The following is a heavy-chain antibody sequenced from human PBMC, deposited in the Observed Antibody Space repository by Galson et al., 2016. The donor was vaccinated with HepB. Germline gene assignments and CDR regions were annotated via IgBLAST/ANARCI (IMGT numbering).Heavy chain of an antibody. J-gene: IGHJ4*02. V-gene: IGHV3-48*02. D-gene: IGHD4-23*01. CDR2: ITSSSSTI. CDR3: ARESYYGGNSLDQYYFDY. Sequence: SLRLSCAVSGFTFSSYSMDWVRQAPGKGLEWVSYITSSSSTIYYADSVKGRFTISRDNAKNSLYPQMNSLRDGDTAVYYCARESYYGGNSLDQYYFDYWGQGTLVTVSS. CDR1: GFTFSSYS.